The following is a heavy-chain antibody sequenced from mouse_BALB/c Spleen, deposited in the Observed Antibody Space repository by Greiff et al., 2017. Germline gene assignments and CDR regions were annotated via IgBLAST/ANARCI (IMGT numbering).Heavy chain of an antibody. CDR3: ARKGNGDYDGAMDY. Sequence: EVKVVESGGGLVQPGGSRKLSCAASGFTFSSFGMHWVRQAPEKGLEWVAYISSGSSTIYYADTVKGRFTISRDNPKNTLFLQMTSLRSEDTAMYYCARKGNGDYDGAMDYWGQGTSVTVSS. CDR1: GFTFSSFG. V-gene: IGHV5-17*02. D-gene: IGHD2-4*01. J-gene: IGHJ4*01. CDR2: ISSGSSTI.